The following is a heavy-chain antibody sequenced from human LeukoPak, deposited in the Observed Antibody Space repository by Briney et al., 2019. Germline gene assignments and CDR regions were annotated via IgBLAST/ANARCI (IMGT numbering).Heavy chain of an antibody. CDR1: GFTFSDHY. CDR3: ASPPDY. V-gene: IGHV3-11*01. Sequence: GGSLRLSCAASGFTFSDHYMSWIRQAPGKELEWLSYISGSGSTIYYADSVKGRFTISRDNAKNSLCLQMNSLRAEDTAVYYCASPPDYWGQGTLVTVSS. J-gene: IGHJ4*02. CDR2: ISGSGSTI.